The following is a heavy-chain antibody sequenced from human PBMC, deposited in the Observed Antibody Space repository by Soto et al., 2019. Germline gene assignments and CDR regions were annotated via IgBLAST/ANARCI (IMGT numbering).Heavy chain of an antibody. D-gene: IGHD2-21*01. V-gene: IGHV4-31*03. CDR1: GGSISSGGYY. CDR3: AVSRDGYSMDV. J-gene: IGHJ6*02. CDR2: IYYSGST. Sequence: QVQLQESGPGLVKPSQTLSLTCTVSGGSISSGGYYWSWIRQHPGKGLEWIGYIYYSGSTYYNPFLKRGVTLSVDAYNDHFTLKLSSVTAADTAVYYCAVSRDGYSMDVWGQGTTVTVSS.